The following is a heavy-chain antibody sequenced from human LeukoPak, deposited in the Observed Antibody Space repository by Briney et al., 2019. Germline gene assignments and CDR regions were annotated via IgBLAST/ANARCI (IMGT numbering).Heavy chain of an antibody. D-gene: IGHD5-12*01. Sequence: SQTLSLTCTVSGGSISSGGYYWSWIRQHPGKSLEWIGYIYYSGSTYCNPSLKSRVTISVDTSKNQFSLKLSSVTAAGTAVYYCAREEMGSGYDPKTIYFDYWGQGTLVTVSS. CDR3: AREEMGSGYDPKTIYFDY. V-gene: IGHV4-31*03. CDR2: IYYSGST. CDR1: GGSISSGGYY. J-gene: IGHJ4*02.